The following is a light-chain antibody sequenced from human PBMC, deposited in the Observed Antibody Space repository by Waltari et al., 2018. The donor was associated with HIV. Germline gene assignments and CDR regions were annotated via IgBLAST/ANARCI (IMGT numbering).Light chain of an antibody. CDR1: QDISHY. J-gene: IGKJ4*01. V-gene: IGKV1-33*01. CDR3: QQYDNLPLT. Sequence: DIQMTQSPPSLSASVGDRVTITCQASQDISHYLNWYQQKPGKAPKLLIYDASNLETGVPSRFSGSGSGTDFTFTISSLQSEDIATYYCQQYDNLPLTFGGGIKVESK. CDR2: DAS.